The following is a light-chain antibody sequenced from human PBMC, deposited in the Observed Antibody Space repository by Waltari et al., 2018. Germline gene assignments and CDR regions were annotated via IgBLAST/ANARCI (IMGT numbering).Light chain of an antibody. V-gene: IGLV1-44*01. J-gene: IGLJ2*01. CDR3: ALWDDSLNGVV. CDR2: SET. Sequence: QSVLTQPPSASGNPGQRVTISCSGTYSNMGSHSANWFQHLPGTAPKLPIHSETGGPSGVPGRVSGSKSGTSAARAIGGRQSEDEGDYYCALWDDSLNGVVFGGGTKLTVL. CDR1: YSNMGSHS.